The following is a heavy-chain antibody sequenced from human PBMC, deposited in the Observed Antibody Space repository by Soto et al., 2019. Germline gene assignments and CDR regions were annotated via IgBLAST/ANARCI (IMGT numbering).Heavy chain of an antibody. D-gene: IGHD4-17*01. CDR2: IYHSGGT. Sequence: QVHLQESGPGLVKPSGTLSLTCTVSGGSVSSNNWWSWVRQSPGKGLEWIGEIYHSGGTYYKPSLQXRXTXXMDKSKNQFSLKLEYVTAADTAVYYCARDLFYGDYDRGFEIWGQGTMVTVSA. J-gene: IGHJ3*02. CDR1: GGSVSSNNW. V-gene: IGHV4-4*02. CDR3: ARDLFYGDYDRGFEI.